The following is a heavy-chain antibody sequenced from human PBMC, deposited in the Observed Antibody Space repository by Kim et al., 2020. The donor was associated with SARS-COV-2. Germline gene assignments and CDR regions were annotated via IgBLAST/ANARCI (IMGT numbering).Heavy chain of an antibody. Sequence: SETLSLTCTVSGGSISSGGYYWSWIRQHPGKGLEWIGYIYYSGSTYYNPSLKSRVTISVDTSKNQFSLKLSSVTAADTAVYYCAINHYGEGGWFDPWGQGTLVTVSS. CDR2: IYYSGST. CDR3: AINHYGEGGWFDP. CDR1: GGSISSGGYY. V-gene: IGHV4-31*03. D-gene: IGHD4-17*01. J-gene: IGHJ5*02.